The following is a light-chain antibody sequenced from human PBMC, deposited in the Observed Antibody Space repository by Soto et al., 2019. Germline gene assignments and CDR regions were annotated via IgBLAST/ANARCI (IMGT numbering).Light chain of an antibody. V-gene: IGKV3-15*01. Sequence: IVLTQSPGTLSLSPGXXXTXXXXASQSVSTSSLAWYQQKGGQAPRLLIYGASARATGIPARFSGSRSGTEFTLTISSLQSEDFAVYYCQQYNNWPRTFGQGTKVGIK. CDR1: QSVSTSS. CDR2: GAS. J-gene: IGKJ1*01. CDR3: QQYNNWPRT.